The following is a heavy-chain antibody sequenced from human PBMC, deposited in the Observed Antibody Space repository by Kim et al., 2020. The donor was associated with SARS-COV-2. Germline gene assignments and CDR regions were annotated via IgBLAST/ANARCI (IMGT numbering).Heavy chain of an antibody. V-gene: IGHV4-39*07. J-gene: IGHJ4*02. Sequence: SETLSLTCTVSGGSISSSSYYWGWIRQPPGKGLEWIGSIYYSGSTYYNPSLKSRVTISVDTSKNQLSLKLSSVTAADTAVYYCARVRAYDSSGYFDYWGQGTLVTVSS. CDR3: ARVRAYDSSGYFDY. CDR1: GGSISSSSYY. CDR2: IYYSGST. D-gene: IGHD3-22*01.